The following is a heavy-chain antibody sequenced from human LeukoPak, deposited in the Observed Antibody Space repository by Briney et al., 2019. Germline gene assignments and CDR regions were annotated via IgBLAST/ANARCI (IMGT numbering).Heavy chain of an antibody. CDR1: GFTLADYW. Sequence: PVGSLRLSCAASGFTLADYWMSWVRQTPGKGLEWVDIIKQHGSERFDVDSEKGRFINSRDNVKSSLSLHMNIVRVEDAGFYYCEIGRGDLWGQGTLVTVSS. J-gene: IGHJ5*02. CDR3: EIGRGDL. V-gene: IGHV3-7*01. CDR2: IKQHGSER.